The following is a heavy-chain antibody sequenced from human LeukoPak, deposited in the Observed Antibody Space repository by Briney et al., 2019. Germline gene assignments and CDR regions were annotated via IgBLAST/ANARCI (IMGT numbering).Heavy chain of an antibody. V-gene: IGHV4-39*01. CDR2: IYYSGST. D-gene: IGHD6-19*01. J-gene: IGHJ6*03. CDR3: ATRRAGYYYMDV. CDR1: GGSISSGSYY. Sequence: SETLSLTCTVSGGSISSGSYYWGWIRQPPGKGLEWIGSIYYSGSTYYNPSLKSRVTISIDTPKNQFSLKLSSVTAADTAVYYCATRRAGYYYMDVWGKGTTVTVSS.